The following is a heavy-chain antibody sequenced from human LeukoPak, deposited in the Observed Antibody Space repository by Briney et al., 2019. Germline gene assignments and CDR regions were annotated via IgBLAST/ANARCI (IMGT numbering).Heavy chain of an antibody. D-gene: IGHD4-17*01. J-gene: IGHJ4*02. V-gene: IGHV1-69*06. CDR1: GGTFSSYA. Sequence: SVKVSCKASGGTFSSYAISWVRQAPGQGLEWMGGIIPIFGTANYAQKFQGRVTITADKSTSTAYMELSILKSEDTAVYYCAREVPPGLATVTSYYFDYWGQGTLVTVSS. CDR2: IIPIFGTA. CDR3: AREVPPGLATVTSYYFDY.